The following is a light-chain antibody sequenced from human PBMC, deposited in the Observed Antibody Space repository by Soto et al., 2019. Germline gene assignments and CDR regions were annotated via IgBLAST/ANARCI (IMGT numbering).Light chain of an antibody. J-gene: IGLJ3*02. V-gene: IGLV1-51*01. Sequence: QSVLTQPPSLSASPGQRCVLSCSGSNSNIGRTYVSWYQHLPGTAPKLLICDNYKRPSGIPDRLSGSKSGTSATLCITGLQTGDEADYYCGTWDRSLSVWVFGGGTKVTVL. CDR3: GTWDRSLSVWV. CDR1: NSNIGRTY. CDR2: DNY.